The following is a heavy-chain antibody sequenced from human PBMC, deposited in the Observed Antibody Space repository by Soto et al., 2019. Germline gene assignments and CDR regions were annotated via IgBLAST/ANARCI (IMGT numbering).Heavy chain of an antibody. V-gene: IGHV1-2*04. Sequence: QVHLVQSGAEVKLPGASVNVSCKASGYTFMDYYIHWVRQAPGQGLEGMGWINPNSGGPRLAQKFQDWVTMTRDTSISTVYMELRRLRSDDTAVYYCARGYSYGFWWFDPWGQGTLVTVSS. J-gene: IGHJ5*02. D-gene: IGHD5-18*01. CDR2: INPNSGGP. CDR3: ARGYSYGFWWFDP. CDR1: GYTFMDYY.